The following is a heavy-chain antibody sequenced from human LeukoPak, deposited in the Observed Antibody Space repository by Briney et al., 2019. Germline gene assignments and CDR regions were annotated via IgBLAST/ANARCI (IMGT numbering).Heavy chain of an antibody. CDR1: GFTFSTYW. CDR3: ARDRSYAAEA. V-gene: IGHV3-74*01. Sequence: GGSLILSCAASGFTFSTYWIHWVRQAPGKGLVWVSRINGDGSSTTYADSVKGRFTISRDNAKNTVYLQMSSLRAEDTAVYYCARDRSYAAEAWGQGTLVTVSS. J-gene: IGHJ4*02. CDR2: INGDGSST. D-gene: IGHD6-13*01.